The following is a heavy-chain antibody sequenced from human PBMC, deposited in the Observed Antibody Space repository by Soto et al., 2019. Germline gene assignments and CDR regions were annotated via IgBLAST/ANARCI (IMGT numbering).Heavy chain of an antibody. V-gene: IGHV3-30-3*01. CDR3: ARDRGQLRPHYYYFGMDV. J-gene: IGHJ6*02. CDR1: GFTFSSYA. Sequence: QVQLVESGGGVVQPGRSLRLSCAASGFTFSSYAMHWVRQAPGKGLEWVAVISYDGSNKYYADSVKGRFTISRDNSKNTLYLQMNSLRAEDTAVYYCARDRGQLRPHYYYFGMDVWGQGTTFTVS. CDR2: ISYDGSNK. D-gene: IGHD3-10*01.